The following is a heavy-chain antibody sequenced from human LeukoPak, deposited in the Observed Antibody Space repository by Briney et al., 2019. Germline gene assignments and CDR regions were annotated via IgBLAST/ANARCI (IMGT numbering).Heavy chain of an antibody. CDR2: IIPILGIA. D-gene: IGHD3-16*01. CDR3: ARAPQGMIAFDI. CDR1: GGTFSSYA. V-gene: IGHV1-69*04. Sequence: SVKVSCKASGGTFSSYAISWVRQAPGQGLEWMGRIIPILGIANYAQKFQGRVTITSDKSTSTAYMELSSLRSEDTAVYYCARAPQGMIAFDIWGQGTMVTVSS. J-gene: IGHJ3*02.